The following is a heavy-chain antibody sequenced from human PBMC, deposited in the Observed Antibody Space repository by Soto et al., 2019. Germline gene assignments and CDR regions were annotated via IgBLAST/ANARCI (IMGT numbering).Heavy chain of an antibody. CDR2: IKDGGRT. D-gene: IGHD5-12*01. CDR1: GGSLSGYY. V-gene: IGHV4-34*01. Sequence: QVQLQQWGAGLLKPSETLSLNCAVNGGSLSGYYWSWIRQPPGKGLEWIGEIKDGGRTNYSPSLKSRATMSSVASNNQFSLRLYSVTAADTGVYYCARGQEGVVATHWDQGPLVTVSS. J-gene: IGHJ4*02. CDR3: ARGQEGVVATH.